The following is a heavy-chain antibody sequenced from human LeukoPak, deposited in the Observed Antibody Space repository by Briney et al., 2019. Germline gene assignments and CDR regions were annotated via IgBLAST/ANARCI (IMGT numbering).Heavy chain of an antibody. D-gene: IGHD5-12*01. V-gene: IGHV3-15*01. CDR1: GFTFTNAW. J-gene: IGHJ4*02. CDR3: ITVYDSVAN. Sequence: GGSLRLSCAASGFTFTNAWMDWVRQAPGKGLEWVGRIKSRPDGGTTDYAAPVKGRFTISRDDSKNTLYLHMNSLKTEDTAVYYCITVYDSVANWGQGTLVTVSS. CDR2: IKSRPDGGTT.